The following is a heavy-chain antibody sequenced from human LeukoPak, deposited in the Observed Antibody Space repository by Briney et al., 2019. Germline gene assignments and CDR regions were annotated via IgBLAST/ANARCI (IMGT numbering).Heavy chain of an antibody. J-gene: IGHJ4*02. CDR3: ASGFPMVAATPIDY. D-gene: IGHD2-15*01. Sequence: SVKVSCKASGGTFSSYAISWVRQAPGQGLEWMGRIIPILGIANYAQKFQGRVTITADKSTSTAYMELSSLRSEDTAVYYCASGFPMVAATPIDYWGQGTLVTVSS. CDR2: IIPILGIA. CDR1: GGTFSSYA. V-gene: IGHV1-69*04.